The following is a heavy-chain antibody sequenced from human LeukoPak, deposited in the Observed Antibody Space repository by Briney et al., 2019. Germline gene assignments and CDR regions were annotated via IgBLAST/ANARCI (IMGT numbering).Heavy chain of an antibody. J-gene: IGHJ4*02. CDR3: ARGSPPRRNYDSRGYYSYYFDY. V-gene: IGHV1-18*04. D-gene: IGHD3-22*01. CDR1: GYTFTSYY. Sequence: GASVKVSCKASGYTFTSYYMHWARQAPGQGLEWMGWISAYNGNTNYAQKLQGRVTMTTDTSTSTVYMELRSLRSDDTAVYYCARGSPPRRNYDSRGYYSYYFDYWGQGTLVTVSS. CDR2: ISAYNGNT.